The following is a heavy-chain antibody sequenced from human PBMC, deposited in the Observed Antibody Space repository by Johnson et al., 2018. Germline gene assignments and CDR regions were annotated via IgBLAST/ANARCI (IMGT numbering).Heavy chain of an antibody. Sequence: VQLVQSGGGLIQPGGSLRLSCAASGFTVSSNYMSWVRQAPGKGLEWVSVIYSGGSTYYADSVKGRFTISRDNSKNTLYLQMNSLGAEDTAVYYCARDLVERYDYGMDVWGQGTTVTVSS. D-gene: IGHD2-15*01. J-gene: IGHJ6*02. CDR3: ARDLVERYDYGMDV. CDR2: IYSGGST. V-gene: IGHV3-53*01. CDR1: GFTVSSNY.